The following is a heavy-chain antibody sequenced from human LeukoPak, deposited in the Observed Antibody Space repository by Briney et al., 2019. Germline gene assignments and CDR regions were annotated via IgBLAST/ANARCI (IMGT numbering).Heavy chain of an antibody. V-gene: IGHV3-30*02. J-gene: IGHJ4*02. CDR3: AKDRYSGSYYVSGFDY. CDR2: IRYDGSNK. CDR1: GFTFSSYW. D-gene: IGHD1-26*01. Sequence: PGGSLRLSXAASGFTFSSYWMSWVRQSPGKGLEWVAFIRYDGSNKYYADSVKGRFTISRDNSKNTLYLQMNSLRAEDTAVYYCAKDRYSGSYYVSGFDYWGQGTLVTVSS.